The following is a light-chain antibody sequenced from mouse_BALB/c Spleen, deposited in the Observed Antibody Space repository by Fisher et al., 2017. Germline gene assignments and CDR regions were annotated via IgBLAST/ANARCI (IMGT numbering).Light chain of an antibody. CDR2: DTS. V-gene: IGKV4-59*01. CDR1: SSVSY. Sequence: IVMTQSPAIMSASPGEKVTMTCSASSSVSYMHWYQQKSGTSPKRWIYDTSKLASGVPARFSGSGSGTSYSHTISSMEAEDAATYYCQQWSSYPLTFGGGTKLEIK. CDR3: QQWSSYPLT. J-gene: IGKJ2*01.